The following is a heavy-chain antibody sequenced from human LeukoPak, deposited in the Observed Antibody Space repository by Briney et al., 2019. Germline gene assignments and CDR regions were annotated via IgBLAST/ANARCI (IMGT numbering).Heavy chain of an antibody. Sequence: SETLSLTCTVSGGPISSYYWSWIRQPPGKGLEWIGYIYYSGSTNYNPSLKSRVTISVDTSKNQFSLKLSSVTAADTAVYYCARAKYYYGSGSYYLNTPYYFDYWGQGTLVTVSS. D-gene: IGHD3-10*01. CDR2: IYYSGST. CDR1: GGPISSYY. CDR3: ARAKYYYGSGSYYLNTPYYFDY. V-gene: IGHV4-59*01. J-gene: IGHJ4*02.